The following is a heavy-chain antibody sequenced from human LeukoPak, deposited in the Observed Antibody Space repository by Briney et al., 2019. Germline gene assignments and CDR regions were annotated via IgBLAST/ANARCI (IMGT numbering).Heavy chain of an antibody. CDR1: GCTFSSYA. V-gene: IGHV1-69*05. J-gene: IGHJ3*02. CDR2: IIPIFGTA. CDR3: ARTSSHAFDI. D-gene: IGHD6-6*01. Sequence: SVRVSCKACGCTFSSYAISWVRQALGQGLEWMGGIIPIFGTANYAQKFQGRVTITTDESTSTAYMELSSLRSEDTAVYYCARTSSHAFDIWGQGTMVTVSS.